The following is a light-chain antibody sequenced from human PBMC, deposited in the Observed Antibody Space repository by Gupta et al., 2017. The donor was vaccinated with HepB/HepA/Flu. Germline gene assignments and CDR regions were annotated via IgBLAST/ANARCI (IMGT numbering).Light chain of an antibody. CDR3: LQQNNSPWP. V-gene: IGKV1-17*01. J-gene: IGKJ1*01. CDR2: STS. CDR1: QGIKND. Sequence: DIQMTQSPSSLSASVGDRVTITCRASQGIKNDLGWYQQKPGKAPRRLIYSTSRVKSGVRSRFSGRGFGTEFTLTISSRQPEDFANYYCLQQNNSPWPFGQGTKVEIK.